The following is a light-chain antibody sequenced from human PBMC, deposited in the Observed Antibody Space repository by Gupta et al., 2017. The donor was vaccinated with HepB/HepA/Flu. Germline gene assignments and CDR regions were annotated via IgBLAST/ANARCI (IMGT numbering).Light chain of an antibody. CDR2: NAS. J-gene: IGKJ4*01. CDR1: HIISW. V-gene: IGKV1-5*03. Sequence: PMPHSPSTFSATVDNRVTITCRASHIISWLAWYQQKPGKAPKLLIYNASTLESGVPSRFSGSGSGADFTLTISGLQSDDFATYYCQQYNSYPFTFGRGTKVEIK. CDR3: QQYNSYPFT.